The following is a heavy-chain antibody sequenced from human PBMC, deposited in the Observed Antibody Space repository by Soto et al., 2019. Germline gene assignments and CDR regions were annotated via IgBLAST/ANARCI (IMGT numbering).Heavy chain of an antibody. CDR1: GYTFTNLG. Sequence: WGKVSCKASGYTFTNLGISWVRQAPGHGLEWMGWISAYNGNTNYAQKLPGRVTLTTDTSTSTAFMELRSLRSDDTAVYYCASYYYGSEYYGMDVWGQGTTVTVSS. CDR2: ISAYNGNT. J-gene: IGHJ6*02. V-gene: IGHV1-18*01. D-gene: IGHD3-10*01. CDR3: ASYYYGSEYYGMDV.